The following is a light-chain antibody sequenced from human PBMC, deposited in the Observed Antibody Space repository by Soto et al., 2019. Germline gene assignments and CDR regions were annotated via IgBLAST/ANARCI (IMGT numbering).Light chain of an antibody. Sequence: DIQMTQSPSTLSASVGDRVTMTCRSSQSISSWLAWYQQKPGKAPKLLIYKASTLESGVPSNFSGSGSGTEFALTISSLQPEDFATDYCQQYNSYPWTFGQGTKVDIK. V-gene: IGKV1-5*03. CDR3: QQYNSYPWT. J-gene: IGKJ1*01. CDR1: QSISSW. CDR2: KAS.